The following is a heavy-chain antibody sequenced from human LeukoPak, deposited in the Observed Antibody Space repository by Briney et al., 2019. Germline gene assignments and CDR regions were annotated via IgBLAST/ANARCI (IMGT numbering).Heavy chain of an antibody. J-gene: IGHJ4*02. CDR1: GYTFTGYY. Sequence: WASVKVSCKASGYTFTGYYMHWVRQAPGQGLEWMGWINPNSGGTNYAQKFQGRVTMTRDTSISTAYMELSRLRSDDTAVYYCARDQDSDLTFGGVIGYFDYWGQGTLVTVSS. D-gene: IGHD3-16*02. V-gene: IGHV1-2*02. CDR3: ARDQDSDLTFGGVIGYFDY. CDR2: INPNSGGT.